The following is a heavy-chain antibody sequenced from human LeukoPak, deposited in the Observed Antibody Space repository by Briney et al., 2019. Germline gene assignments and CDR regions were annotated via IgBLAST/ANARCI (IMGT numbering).Heavy chain of an antibody. V-gene: IGHV3-53*01. Sequence: PGGSLRLSCAVSGFTVHNNYMNWVRQAPGKGLEWVSVIYNDGTTYHADSVKGRFTISRDNSKNTLYLQMNSLRAEDTAVYYCATPPTVTRNYWGQGILVTVSS. J-gene: IGHJ4*02. CDR1: GFTVHNNY. D-gene: IGHD4-17*01. CDR3: ATPPTVTRNY. CDR2: IYNDGTT.